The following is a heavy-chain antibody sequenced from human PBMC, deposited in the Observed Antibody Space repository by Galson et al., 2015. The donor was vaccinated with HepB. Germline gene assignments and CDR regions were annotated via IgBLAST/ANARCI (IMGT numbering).Heavy chain of an antibody. Sequence: SVKVSCKASGYTFTSYYMHWVRQAPGQGLEWMGIINPSGGSTSYAQKSQGRVTMTRDTSTSTVYMELSSLRSEDTAVYYCARDSGPKYYYDSSGYYYLFDYWGQGTLVTVSS. V-gene: IGHV1-46*01. J-gene: IGHJ4*02. CDR1: GYTFTSYY. D-gene: IGHD3-22*01. CDR2: INPSGGST. CDR3: ARDSGPKYYYDSSGYYYLFDY.